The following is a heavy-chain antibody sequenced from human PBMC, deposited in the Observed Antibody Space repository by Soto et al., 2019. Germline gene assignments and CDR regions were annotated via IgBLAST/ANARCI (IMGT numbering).Heavy chain of an antibody. D-gene: IGHD3-3*01. V-gene: IGHV1-69*13. Sequence: SVKVSCKASGGTFSSYAISWVRQAPGQGLEWMGGIIPIFGTANYVQKFQGRVTITADESTSTAYMELSSLRSEDTAVYYCAREEIDYDFWSGSEPQDAFDIWGQGTMVTVSS. CDR1: GGTFSSYA. CDR3: AREEIDYDFWSGSEPQDAFDI. J-gene: IGHJ3*02. CDR2: IIPIFGTA.